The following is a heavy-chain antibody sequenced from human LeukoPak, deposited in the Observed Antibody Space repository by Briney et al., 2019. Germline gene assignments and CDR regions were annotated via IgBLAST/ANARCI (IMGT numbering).Heavy chain of an antibody. J-gene: IGHJ5*02. D-gene: IGHD6-19*01. CDR2: INSDGSST. Sequence: PGESLRLSCAASGFTFSSYWMHWVRQVPRKGLVWVSRINSDGSSTSYADSVKGRFTISRDNAKNTLYLQMNSLRAEDTAVYYCARVSQWLSFDPWGQGTLVTVSS. CDR3: ARVSQWLSFDP. V-gene: IGHV3-74*01. CDR1: GFTFSSYW.